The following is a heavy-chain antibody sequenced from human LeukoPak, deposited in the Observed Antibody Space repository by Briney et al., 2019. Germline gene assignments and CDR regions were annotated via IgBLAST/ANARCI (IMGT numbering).Heavy chain of an antibody. D-gene: IGHD3-9*01. CDR2: IKTDGSEK. J-gene: IGHJ5*02. Sequence: GGSLRLSCEASGFSFSSYWMSWVRQAPGKGLEWVANIKTDGSEKYYVDSVKGRFTISRDNAKNSLYLQMNSLRAEDTAVYYCARDYTGYFPWGQGTLVIVSS. CDR1: GFSFSSYW. V-gene: IGHV3-7*03. CDR3: ARDYTGYFP.